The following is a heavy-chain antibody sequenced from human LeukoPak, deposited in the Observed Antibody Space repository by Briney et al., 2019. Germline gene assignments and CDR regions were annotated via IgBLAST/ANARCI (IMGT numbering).Heavy chain of an antibody. Sequence: GASVKVSCKASGGTFSSYAISWVRQAPGQGLEWMGWINPNSGGTNYAQKFQGRVTMTRDTSISTAYMELSRLRSDDTAVYYCARVRPLLLWFGEVGYMDVWGKGTTVTISS. CDR3: ARVRPLLLWFGEVGYMDV. D-gene: IGHD3-10*01. J-gene: IGHJ6*03. CDR1: GGTFSSYA. V-gene: IGHV1-2*02. CDR2: INPNSGGT.